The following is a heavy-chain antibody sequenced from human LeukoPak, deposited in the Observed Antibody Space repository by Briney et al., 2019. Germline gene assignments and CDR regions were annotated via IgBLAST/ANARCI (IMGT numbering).Heavy chain of an antibody. D-gene: IGHD2-2*03. J-gene: IGHJ5*02. CDR2: INPNSGGT. V-gene: IGHV1-2*06. CDR3: ARDLDIVVVAAPNWFDP. Sequence: GASVKVSCKASGYTFTCYYMHWVRQAPGQGLEWMGRINPNSGGTNYAQKFQGRVTMTRDTSISTAYMELSRLRSDDTAVYYCARDLDIVVVAAPNWFDPWGQGTLVTVSS. CDR1: GYTFTCYY.